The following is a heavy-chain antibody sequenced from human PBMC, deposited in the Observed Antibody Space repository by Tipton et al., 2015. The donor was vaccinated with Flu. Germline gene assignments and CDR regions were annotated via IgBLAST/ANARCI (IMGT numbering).Heavy chain of an antibody. CDR3: ARRDFSNYVSDPKSWIDR. CDR2: IHRSGSI. Sequence: TLSLTCAVSGDSISNDYFWGWIRQPPGKGLEWIATIHRSGSINYNPSLKSRVTISVDTSKNQFSLEMRSVTAADMAVYYCARRDFSNYVSDPKSWIDRWGQGVLVTVSS. D-gene: IGHD4-11*01. J-gene: IGHJ5*02. V-gene: IGHV4-38-2*01. CDR1: GDSISNDYF.